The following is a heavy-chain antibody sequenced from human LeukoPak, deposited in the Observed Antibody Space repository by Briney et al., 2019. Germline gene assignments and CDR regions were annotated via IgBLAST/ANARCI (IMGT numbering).Heavy chain of an antibody. V-gene: IGHV1-46*01. CDR3: ATVVTPYNWFDP. CDR1: GYTFTSYY. D-gene: IGHD4-23*01. CDR2: INPSGGST. Sequence: ASVKVSCKASGYTFTSYYMHWVRQAPGQGLEWMGIINPSGGSTSYAQKFQGRVTMTRDTSTSTVYMGLSSLRSEDTAVYYCATVVTPYNWFDPWGQGTLVTVSS. J-gene: IGHJ5*02.